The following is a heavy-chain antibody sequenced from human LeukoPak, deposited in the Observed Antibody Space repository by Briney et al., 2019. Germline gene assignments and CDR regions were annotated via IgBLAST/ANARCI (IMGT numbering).Heavy chain of an antibody. CDR3: AKPARVGAVDY. J-gene: IGHJ4*02. D-gene: IGHD6-13*01. V-gene: IGHV3-23*01. CDR2: ISGSSGNT. CDR1: GFTFSSYA. Sequence: GGSLRLSCVVSGFTFSSYAMSWVHQAPGNGLEWVSAISGSSGNTHYADSVKGRFTISRDNSKNTLYLQMNSLRAEDTAKYYCAKPARVGAVDYWGQGTLVTVSS.